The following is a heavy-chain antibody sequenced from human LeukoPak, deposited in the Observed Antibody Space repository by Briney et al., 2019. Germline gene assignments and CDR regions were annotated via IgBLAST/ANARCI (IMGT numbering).Heavy chain of an antibody. J-gene: IGHJ3*02. CDR2: IIPILGIA. CDR1: GGTFSSYA. V-gene: IGHV1-69*04. Sequence: SVKVSCKASGGTFSSYAISWVRQAPGQGLEWMGRIIPILGIANYAQKFQGRVTITADKSTSTAYMELSSLRSEDTAVYYCAREGYGSGPPPNAFDIWGQGTMVTVSS. CDR3: AREGYGSGPPPNAFDI. D-gene: IGHD3-10*01.